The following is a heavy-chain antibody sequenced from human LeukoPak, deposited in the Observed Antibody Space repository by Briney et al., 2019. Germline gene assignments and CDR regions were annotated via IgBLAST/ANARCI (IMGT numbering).Heavy chain of an antibody. CDR3: AKLRMTTMAYYFDY. CDR2: IRYDGSNK. Sequence: LTGGSLRLSCAASGFTFSSYGMHWVRQAPGKGLEWVAFIRYDGSNKYYADSVKGRFTISRDNSKNTLYLQMNSLRAEDTAVYYCAKLRMTTMAYYFDYWGQGTLVTVSS. J-gene: IGHJ4*02. D-gene: IGHD5-24*01. CDR1: GFTFSSYG. V-gene: IGHV3-30*02.